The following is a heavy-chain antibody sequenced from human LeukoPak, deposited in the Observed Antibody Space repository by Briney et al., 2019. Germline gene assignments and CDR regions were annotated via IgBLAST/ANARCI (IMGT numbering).Heavy chain of an antibody. CDR2: IYYSGST. CDR3: ARRASTAVVPAATEPGAYYYGMDV. CDR1: GGSISSSSYY. D-gene: IGHD2-2*01. J-gene: IGHJ6*02. Sequence: SETLSLTCTVSGGSISSSSYYWGWIRQPPGKGLEWIGSIYYSGSTYYNPSLKSRVTISVDTSKNQFSLKLSSVTAADTAVYYCARRASTAVVPAATEPGAYYYGMDVWGQGTTVTVSS. V-gene: IGHV4-39*01.